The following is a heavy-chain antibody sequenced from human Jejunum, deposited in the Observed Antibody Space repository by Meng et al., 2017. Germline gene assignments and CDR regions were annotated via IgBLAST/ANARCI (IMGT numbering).Heavy chain of an antibody. CDR1: GDSISSISW. CDR2: IYHSGTT. Sequence: QVQLQEPGPGRGKPWGTLSLPCAVSGDSISSISWWSWVRQSPGKGLEWIGEIYHSGTTNDNPSLKSRVTLSVDKSKNQFSLNLSSVTAADMAVYFCARDFEALNGVWGQGTLVTVSS. J-gene: IGHJ1*01. D-gene: IGHD2-8*01. CDR3: ARDFEALNGV. V-gene: IGHV4-4*02.